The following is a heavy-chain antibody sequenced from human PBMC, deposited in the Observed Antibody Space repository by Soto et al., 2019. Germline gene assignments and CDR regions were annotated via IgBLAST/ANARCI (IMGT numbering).Heavy chain of an antibody. J-gene: IGHJ4*02. CDR1: GFSLSTSGVG. D-gene: IGHD2-15*01. V-gene: IGHV2-5*02. CDR2: IYWDDDK. Sequence: QITLKESGPTLVKPTQTLTLTCTFSGFSLSTSGVGVGWIRQPPGKALEWLALIYWDDDKRYSPSLKRRLTITKDTSKNQVVLTMTNMDPVHTATYYCAHRPSYCSGGSCYSGFDYWGQGTLVTVSS. CDR3: AHRPSYCSGGSCYSGFDY.